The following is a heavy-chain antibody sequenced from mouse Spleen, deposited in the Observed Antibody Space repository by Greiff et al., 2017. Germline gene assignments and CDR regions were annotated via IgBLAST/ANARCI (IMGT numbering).Heavy chain of an antibody. V-gene: IGHV1-50*01. CDR2: IDPSDSYT. Sequence: QVQLQQPGAELVKPGASVKLSCKASGFTFTSYWMQWVKQRPGQGLEWIGEIDPSDSYTNYNQKFKGKATLSVDTSSSTAYMQLSSLTSEDSAVYYCARRTDGYFDVWGAGTTVTVSS. J-gene: IGHJ1*01. CDR3: ARRTDGYFDV. CDR1: GFTFTSYW.